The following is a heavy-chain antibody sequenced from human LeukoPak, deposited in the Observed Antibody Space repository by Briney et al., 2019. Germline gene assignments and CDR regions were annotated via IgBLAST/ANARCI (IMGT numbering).Heavy chain of an antibody. Sequence: GGSLRLSCEASGFIFSNSGMNWVRQAPGKGLEWVSGIGGSGTRTYYADSVKGRFTISRDNSKNTLYLQMNSLRDEDTAVYYCAKDSHWILFDDWGQGTLVTVSS. D-gene: IGHD2-2*03. J-gene: IGHJ4*02. CDR2: IGGSGTRT. V-gene: IGHV3-23*01. CDR1: GFIFSNSG. CDR3: AKDSHWILFDD.